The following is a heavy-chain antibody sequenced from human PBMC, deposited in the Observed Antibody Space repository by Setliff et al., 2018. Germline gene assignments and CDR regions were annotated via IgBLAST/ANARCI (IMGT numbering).Heavy chain of an antibody. J-gene: IGHJ4*02. D-gene: IGHD3-16*01. V-gene: IGHV4-59*01. CDR2: IYYSGST. CDR1: GGSISSYY. Sequence: SETLSLTCTVSGGSISSYYWSWIRQPPGKRLEWIGYIYYSGSTNYNPSLESRVTISVDTSKNQFSLRLNSATAEDTAVYYCARLRGAFDYWGQGTLVTVSS. CDR3: ARLRGAFDY.